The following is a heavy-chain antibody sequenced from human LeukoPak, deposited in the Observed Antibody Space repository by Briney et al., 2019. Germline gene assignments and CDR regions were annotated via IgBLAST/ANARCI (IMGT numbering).Heavy chain of an antibody. CDR2: IYTSGST. J-gene: IGHJ6*03. Sequence: PSETLSLTCAGSGGSISSYYWSWIRQPAGKGLEWVGRIYTSGSTNYNPSLKSRVTMSVDTSKNQFSLKLSSVTAADTAVYYYARGRATVTTYYYMDVWGRGTTVTVSS. CDR1: GGSISSYY. CDR3: ARGRATVTTYYYMDV. V-gene: IGHV4-4*07. D-gene: IGHD4-11*01.